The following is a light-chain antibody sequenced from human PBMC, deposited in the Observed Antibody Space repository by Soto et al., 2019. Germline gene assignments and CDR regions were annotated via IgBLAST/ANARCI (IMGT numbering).Light chain of an antibody. CDR3: LQDYNYPTWT. Sequence: AIQMTQSPSSLSASVGDRVTITCRASQGIRNDLGWYQQKPGKAPKLMIYAASSLQSGVPSRFRGSGSGTDFTLTLSSLQPEDFATYYCLQDYNYPTWTFGQGTKVEIK. CDR2: AAS. V-gene: IGKV1-6*01. J-gene: IGKJ1*01. CDR1: QGIRND.